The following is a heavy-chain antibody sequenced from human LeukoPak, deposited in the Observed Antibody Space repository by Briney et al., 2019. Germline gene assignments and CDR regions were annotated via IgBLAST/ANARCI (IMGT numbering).Heavy chain of an antibody. Sequence: PGGSLRLSCAASGFTFSIYTMNWVRRAPGKGLEWVSIINYNGDTKYYADSVQGRFTISRDNSKNTVYLQMNSPRAEDTAIYYCAKGGHCPALCTTQIAVAGYNDNWGQGTLVTVSS. CDR2: INYNGDTK. V-gene: IGHV3-23*01. D-gene: IGHD6-19*01. CDR3: AKGGHCPALCTTQIAVAGYNDN. J-gene: IGHJ4*02. CDR1: GFTFSIYT.